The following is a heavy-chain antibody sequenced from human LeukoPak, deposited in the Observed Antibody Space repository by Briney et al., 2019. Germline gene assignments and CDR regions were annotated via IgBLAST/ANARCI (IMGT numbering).Heavy chain of an antibody. CDR3: ARSYSGYDPLDY. V-gene: IGHV3-48*04. CDR2: ISNSGATI. CDR1: GFTFSSYW. D-gene: IGHD5-12*01. Sequence: GGSLRLSCAASGFTFSSYWMSWVRQAPGKGLEWVSYISNSGATIYYADSVKGRFTISRDNAKNSLYLQMNSLRAEDTAVYYCARSYSGYDPLDYWGQGTLVTVSS. J-gene: IGHJ4*02.